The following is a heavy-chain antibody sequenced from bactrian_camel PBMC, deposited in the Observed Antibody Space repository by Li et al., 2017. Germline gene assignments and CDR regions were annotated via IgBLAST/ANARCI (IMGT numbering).Heavy chain of an antibody. Sequence: DVQLVESGGGSVQTGGSLSLVCTASNYTDSRLAMGWFRQANEREGVAAISTDGGRFFYADSVKGRFTISRDNAKDMLYLQMNSLKPEDTAMYYCAADPPSSWNSEPCKIYEYFYWGQGTQVTVS. J-gene: IGHJ4*01. CDR1: NYTDSRLA. V-gene: IGHV3S31*01. D-gene: IGHD4*01. CDR2: ISTDGGRF. CDR3: AADPPSSWNSEPCKIYEYFY.